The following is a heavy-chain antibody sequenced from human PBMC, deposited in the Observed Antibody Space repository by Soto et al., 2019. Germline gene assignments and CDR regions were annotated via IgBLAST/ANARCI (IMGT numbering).Heavy chain of an antibody. CDR2: ISSDGSNK. CDR3: AREGAWGRIYYFDY. V-gene: IGHV3-30-3*01. D-gene: IGHD3-16*01. Sequence: GGSLRLSCAASGFIFSSYVMHWVRQAPGKGLEWVAIISSDGSNKYYADSVKGRFTISRDNSKNTLYLQMNSLTAEDTAVYYCAREGAWGRIYYFDYWGQGTLVTVSS. CDR1: GFIFSSYV. J-gene: IGHJ4*02.